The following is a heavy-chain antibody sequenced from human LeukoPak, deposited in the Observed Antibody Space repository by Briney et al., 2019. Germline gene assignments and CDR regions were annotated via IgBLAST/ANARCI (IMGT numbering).Heavy chain of an antibody. V-gene: IGHV4-59*08. D-gene: IGHD6-19*01. CDR3: AKYGKSGWSIDN. Sequence: PSETLSLTCTVSGGSIGVDYWTWIRHPPGKGLQYIGYIYHTVATNYNPSLKSRVTMSVDTSKNQFSLKLNSVTAADTAVYFCAKYGKSGWSIDNWGQGTLVTVSS. J-gene: IGHJ4*02. CDR1: GGSIGVDY. CDR2: IYHTVAT.